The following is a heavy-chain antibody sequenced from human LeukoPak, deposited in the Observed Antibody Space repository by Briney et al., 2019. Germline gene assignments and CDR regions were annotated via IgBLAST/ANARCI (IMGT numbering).Heavy chain of an antibody. CDR2: FSHRGGS. Sequence: PSETLSLTCTVSGYSLSSGFFCDWIRQSPGKGLEWIGSFSHRGGSYHNPSLKSRVTISVDTSKNQFSLKLLSVTAADTAVYYCARRVRAAKGYYFDYWGQGTLVTVSS. CDR1: GYSLSSGFF. D-gene: IGHD6-13*01. J-gene: IGHJ4*02. V-gene: IGHV4-38-2*02. CDR3: ARRVRAAKGYYFDY.